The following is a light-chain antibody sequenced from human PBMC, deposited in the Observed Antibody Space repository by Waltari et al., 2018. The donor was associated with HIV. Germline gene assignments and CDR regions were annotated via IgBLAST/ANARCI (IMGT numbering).Light chain of an antibody. CDR1: QSVNSSN. CDR2: GAS. V-gene: IGKV3-20*01. J-gene: IGKJ3*01. CDR3: QQFGSSRFT. Sequence: ELVLTQTPGTLSLSPGESATLSCRARQSVNSSNLAWYQQKPGQAPRLLIYGASNRATGITDRFSGSASGTEFTLSINTVEPEDFVLYFCQQFGSSRFTFGPGTKVDF.